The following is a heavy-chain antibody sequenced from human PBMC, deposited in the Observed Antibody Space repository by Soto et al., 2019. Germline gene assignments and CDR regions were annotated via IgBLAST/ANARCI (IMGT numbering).Heavy chain of an antibody. CDR2: IYPGDSDT. D-gene: IGHD4-17*01. Sequence: GESLKISCKGSGYSFTSYWIGWVRQMPGKGLEWKGIIYPGDSDTRYSPSFQGQVTISADKSISTAYLQWSSLKASDTAMYYCARHMKTTVTTYGMDVWGQGTTVTVSS. V-gene: IGHV5-51*01. CDR3: ARHMKTTVTTYGMDV. CDR1: GYSFTSYW. J-gene: IGHJ6*02.